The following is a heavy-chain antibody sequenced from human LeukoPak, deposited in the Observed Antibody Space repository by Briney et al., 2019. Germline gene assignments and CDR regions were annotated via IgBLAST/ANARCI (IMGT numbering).Heavy chain of an antibody. CDR1: GFTFDDYA. CDR2: ISWNSGSI. J-gene: IGHJ4*02. CDR3: AKDNGY. V-gene: IGHV3-9*01. Sequence: PGRSLRLSCAASGFTFDDYATHWVRQAPGKGLEWVSGISWNSGSIGYADSVKGRFTISRDNAKNSLYLQMNSLRAEDTALYYCAKDNGYWGQGTLVTVSS.